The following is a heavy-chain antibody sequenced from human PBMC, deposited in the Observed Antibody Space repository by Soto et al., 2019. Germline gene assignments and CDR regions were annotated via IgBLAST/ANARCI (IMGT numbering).Heavy chain of an antibody. Sequence: EVQLVESGGGLVHPGRSLRLSYAASGFTFDDYAMHWVRQAPGKGLEWVSGISWNSGIIDYADSVKGRFTISRDNAKNSLYLQMNSLRAEDTALYYCAKGYSYGVLEPLGYWGQGTLVPGSS. CDR3: AKGYSYGVLEPLGY. D-gene: IGHD5-18*01. J-gene: IGHJ4*02. V-gene: IGHV3-9*01. CDR1: GFTFDDYA. CDR2: ISWNSGII.